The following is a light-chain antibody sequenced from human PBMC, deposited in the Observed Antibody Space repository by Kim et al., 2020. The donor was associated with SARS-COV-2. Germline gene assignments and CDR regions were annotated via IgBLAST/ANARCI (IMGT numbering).Light chain of an antibody. CDR2: SNH. CDR3: AAWDDNLNGPV. V-gene: IGLV1-44*01. Sequence: QSVLTQPPSASGSPGQRVTISCSGSSSNIGGNIVNWYQQLPGTAPKLLVYSNHQRPSGVPDRFSGSKSGTSASLAISGLQSEDEADYYCAAWDDNLNGPVFGGGTKVTVL. CDR1: SSNIGGNI. J-gene: IGLJ2*01.